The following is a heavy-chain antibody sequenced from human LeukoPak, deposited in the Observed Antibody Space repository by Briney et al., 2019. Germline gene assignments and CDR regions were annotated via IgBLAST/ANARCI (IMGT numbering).Heavy chain of an antibody. V-gene: IGHV3-21*04. CDR2: ISSTSYSK. CDR1: GFTFRTYS. J-gene: IGHJ5*02. CDR3: AKSVSTVTPNWFDP. Sequence: GGSLRLSCAGSGFTFRTYSMNWFRQAPGRGLEWVSSISSTSYSKYYADSVKGRFTISRDNSKNTLYLQMNSLRAEDTAVYYCAKSVSTVTPNWFDPWGQGTLVTVSS. D-gene: IGHD4-17*01.